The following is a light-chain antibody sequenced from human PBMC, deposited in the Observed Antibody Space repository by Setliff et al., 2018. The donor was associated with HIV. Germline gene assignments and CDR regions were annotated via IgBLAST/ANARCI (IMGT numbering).Light chain of an antibody. Sequence: QSALTQPASVSGSPGQSITISCTGTISDIGAYNYVSWLQQFPGKAPKLIIYEVVKRPPGVSSRFSGSKSGNTASLTISGLQAEDEVDYHCSSFTGSSTPVVFGGGTKVTVL. CDR2: EVV. V-gene: IGLV2-14*01. CDR1: ISDIGAYNY. J-gene: IGLJ2*01. CDR3: SSFTGSSTPVV.